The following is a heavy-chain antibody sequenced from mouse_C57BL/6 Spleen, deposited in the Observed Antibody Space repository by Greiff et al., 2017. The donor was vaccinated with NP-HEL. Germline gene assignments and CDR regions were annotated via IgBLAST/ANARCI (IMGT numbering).Heavy chain of an antibody. J-gene: IGHJ3*01. CDR2: IYPGDGDT. CDR3: ARGGFAY. CDR1: GYAFSSSR. V-gene: IGHV1-82*01. Sequence: VQLQQSGPELVKPGASVKISCKASGYAFSSSRMNWVKQRPGKGLEWIGRIYPGDGDTNYNGKFKGKATLTADKSSTTAYMQLSSLTSEDSAVYFCARGGFAYWGQGTLVTVSA.